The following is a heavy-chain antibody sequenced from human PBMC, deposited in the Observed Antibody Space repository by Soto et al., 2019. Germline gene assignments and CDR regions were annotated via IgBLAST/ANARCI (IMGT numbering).Heavy chain of an antibody. CDR3: ARELITMVRGATSWDY. CDR1: GYTFTGYY. V-gene: IGHV1-2*04. J-gene: IGHJ4*02. CDR2: INPNSGGT. Sequence: ASVKVSCKASGYTFTGYYMHWVRQAPGQGLEWMGWINPNSGGTNYAQKFQGWVTMTRDTSISTAYMELSRLRSDDTAVYYCARELITMVRGATSWDYWGQGTLVTVSS. D-gene: IGHD3-10*01.